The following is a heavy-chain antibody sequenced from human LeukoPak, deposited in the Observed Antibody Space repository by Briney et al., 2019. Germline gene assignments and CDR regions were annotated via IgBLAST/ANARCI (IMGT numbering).Heavy chain of an antibody. J-gene: IGHJ4*02. V-gene: IGHV3-48*01. CDR3: ARAGDCSSTSCSFDY. Sequence: PGGSLPLPGAASGFPFNSYTISWVGQAPGRGREWISSITRGDSKYYSDSVKGRFTISRDNAKNSLYLQMNSLRVEDTAVYYCARAGDCSSTSCSFDYWGQGTLVTVSS. D-gene: IGHD2-2*01. CDR2: ITRGDSK. CDR1: GFPFNSYT.